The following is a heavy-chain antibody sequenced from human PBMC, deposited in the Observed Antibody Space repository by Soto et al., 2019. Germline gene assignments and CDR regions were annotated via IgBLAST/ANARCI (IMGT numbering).Heavy chain of an antibody. CDR3: AKDNGATDDYFDY. Sequence: GGSLRLSCAASGFTFDDYAMHWVRQAPGKGLEWVSGISWNSGSIGYADSVKGRFTISRDNAKNSLYLQMNSLRAEDTALYYCAKDNGATDDYFDYWGQGTLVTVSS. J-gene: IGHJ4*02. CDR2: ISWNSGSI. V-gene: IGHV3-9*01. CDR1: GFTFDDYA.